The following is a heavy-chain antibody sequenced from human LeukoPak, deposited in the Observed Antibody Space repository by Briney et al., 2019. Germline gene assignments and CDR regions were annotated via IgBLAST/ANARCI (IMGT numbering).Heavy chain of an antibody. J-gene: IGHJ4*02. Sequence: GGSLRLSCAASGFTVSSNYMSWVRQAPGKGLEWVSVIYSGGSTYYADSVKGRFTISRDNSKNTLYLQMNSLRAEDTAVYYCASNSVGYKGDDYFDYWGQGTLVTVSS. CDR3: ASNSVGYKGDDYFDY. CDR1: GFTVSSNY. V-gene: IGHV3-66*01. CDR2: IYSGGST. D-gene: IGHD5-24*01.